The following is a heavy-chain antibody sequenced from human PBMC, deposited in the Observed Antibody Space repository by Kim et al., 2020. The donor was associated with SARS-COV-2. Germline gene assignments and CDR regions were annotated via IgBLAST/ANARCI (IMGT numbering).Heavy chain of an antibody. V-gene: IGHV5-51*01. CDR2: IYPGDSDT. D-gene: IGHD2-2*01. CDR1: GYSFTSYW. CDR3: ARQGCSTSCYAGDAFDI. J-gene: IGHJ3*02. Sequence: GESLKISCKGSGYSFTSYWIGWVRQMPRKGLEWMGIIYPGDSDTRYSPSFQGQVTISADKSISTAYLQWSSLKASDTAMYYYARQGCSTSCYAGDAFDIWGQGTMVTVSS.